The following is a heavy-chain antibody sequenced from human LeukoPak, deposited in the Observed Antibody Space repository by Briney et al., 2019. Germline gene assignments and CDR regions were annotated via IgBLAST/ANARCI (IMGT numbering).Heavy chain of an antibody. V-gene: IGHV3-21*01. D-gene: IGHD3-9*01. CDR1: GFTFSSYS. J-gene: IGHJ4*02. Sequence: GGSLRLSCAASGFTFSSYSMNWVRQAPGMGLEWVSSISSSSSYIYYADSVKGRFTISRDNAKNSLYLQMNSLRAEDTAVYYCARDHGYDILTGYYPFDYWGQGTLVTVSS. CDR2: ISSSSSYI. CDR3: ARDHGYDILTGYYPFDY.